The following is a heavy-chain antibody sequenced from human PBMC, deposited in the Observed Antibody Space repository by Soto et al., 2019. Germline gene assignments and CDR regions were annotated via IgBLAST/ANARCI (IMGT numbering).Heavy chain of an antibody. V-gene: IGHV4-59*01. Sequence: QVQLQESGPGLVKPSETLSLTCTVSGGSISSYYWSWIRQPPGKGLEWIGYIYYSGSTNYNPSLKSRVTISVDPSKNQFSLKLSSVAAADTAVYYCVRVWGGAFDFWGQGTMVTVSS. D-gene: IGHD3-10*01. J-gene: IGHJ3*01. CDR1: GGSISSYY. CDR3: VRVWGGAFDF. CDR2: IYYSGST.